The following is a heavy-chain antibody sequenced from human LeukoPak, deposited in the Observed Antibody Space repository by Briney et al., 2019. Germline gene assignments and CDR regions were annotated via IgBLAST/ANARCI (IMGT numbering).Heavy chain of an antibody. Sequence: SETLSLTCTVSGGSISSSSYYWGWIRQPPGKGLEWIGSIYYSGSTYYNPSLKSRVTISVDTSKNQFSLKLSSVTAADTAVYYCARDLYYYDSSGYYHDAFDIWGQGTMVTVSS. CDR3: ARDLYYYDSSGYYHDAFDI. J-gene: IGHJ3*02. CDR2: IYYSGST. CDR1: GGSISSSSYY. D-gene: IGHD3-22*01. V-gene: IGHV4-39*07.